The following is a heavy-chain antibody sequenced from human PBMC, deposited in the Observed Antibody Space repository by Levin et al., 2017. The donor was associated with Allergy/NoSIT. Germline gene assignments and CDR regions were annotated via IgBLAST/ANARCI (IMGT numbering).Heavy chain of an antibody. CDR2: ATYDAYNR. CDR1: GFTFSTHV. Sequence: GGSLRLSCAASGFTFSTHVMEWVRQAPGKGLEWVAFATYDAYNRYYADSVKGRFTISRDTSKNTLYLQMDSLRAEDTAVYYCARGSGRSSRPYSNGLDVWGQGTTVTVSP. CDR3: ARGSGRSSRPYSNGLDV. V-gene: IGHV3-30*03. J-gene: IGHJ6*01. D-gene: IGHD6-6*01.